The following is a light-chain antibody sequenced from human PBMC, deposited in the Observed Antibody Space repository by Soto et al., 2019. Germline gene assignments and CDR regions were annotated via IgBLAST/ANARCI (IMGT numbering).Light chain of an antibody. CDR3: QQYTNWALS. CDR1: RPVRSD. J-gene: IGKJ4*01. V-gene: IGKV3-15*01. Sequence: EIVVSQSPSTLSVSPGERATLSCRASRPVRSDFAWYQQKPGQAPRLLIYGASLRATGIPARFSGSGSGTEFTLNISSLQSEDFAVSYCQQYTNWALSFGGRTKVDI. CDR2: GAS.